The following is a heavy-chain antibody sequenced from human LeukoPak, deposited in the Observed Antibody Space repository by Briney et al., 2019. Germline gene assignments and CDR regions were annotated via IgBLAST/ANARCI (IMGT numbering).Heavy chain of an antibody. Sequence: GGSLRLSCAASGFTFSNYEMNWVRQAPGKGLEWVSHISISDSSVYAASVKGRFTISRDNAKNSLFLQMNSLRAEDTAVYYCARSSGSYRPMGYWGQGTLVTVSS. CDR2: ISISDSSV. J-gene: IGHJ4*02. D-gene: IGHD3-22*01. CDR3: ARSSGSYRPMGY. V-gene: IGHV3-48*03. CDR1: GFTFSNYE.